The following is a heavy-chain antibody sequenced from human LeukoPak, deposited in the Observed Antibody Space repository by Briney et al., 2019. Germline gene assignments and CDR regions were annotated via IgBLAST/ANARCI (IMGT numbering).Heavy chain of an antibody. CDR2: ISGRGGST. Sequence: GGSLRLSCAASGFTFSSYAMTWVRQAPGKGLEWVSTISGRGGSTYYADSVKGRFIISRDNSKNTLYLQMNSLRVEDTAVYYCARSSHYDILTGYSEEDAFDIWGQGTMVTVSS. V-gene: IGHV3-23*01. CDR3: ARSSHYDILTGYSEEDAFDI. D-gene: IGHD3-9*01. J-gene: IGHJ3*02. CDR1: GFTFSSYA.